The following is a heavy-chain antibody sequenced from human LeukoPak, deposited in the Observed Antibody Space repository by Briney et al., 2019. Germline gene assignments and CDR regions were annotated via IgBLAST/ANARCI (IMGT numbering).Heavy chain of an antibody. D-gene: IGHD3-22*01. CDR2: INPNSGGT. CDR1: GYTFTGYY. V-gene: IGHV1-2*02. CDR3: ARDTVYDSSGYYWNYFDY. Sequence: ASVKVSCKASGYTFTGYYMHWVRQAPGQGLEWMGCINPNSGGTNYAQKFQGRVTMTRDTSISTAYMELSRLRSDDTAVYYCARDTVYDSSGYYWNYFDYWGQGTLVTVSS. J-gene: IGHJ4*02.